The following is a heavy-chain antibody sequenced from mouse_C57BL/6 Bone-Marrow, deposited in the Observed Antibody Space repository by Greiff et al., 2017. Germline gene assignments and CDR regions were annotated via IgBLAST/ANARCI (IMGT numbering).Heavy chain of an antibody. V-gene: IGHV1-82*01. CDR3: ARWDTTVVEPDY. D-gene: IGHD1-1*01. J-gene: IGHJ2*01. Sequence: FQLQQSGPELVKPGASVKISCKASGYAFSSSWMNWVKQRPGKGLEWIGRIYPGDGDTNYNGKFKGKATLTADKSSSTAYMQLSSLTSEDSAVYFCARWDTTVVEPDYWGQGTTLTVSS. CDR1: GYAFSSSW. CDR2: IYPGDGDT.